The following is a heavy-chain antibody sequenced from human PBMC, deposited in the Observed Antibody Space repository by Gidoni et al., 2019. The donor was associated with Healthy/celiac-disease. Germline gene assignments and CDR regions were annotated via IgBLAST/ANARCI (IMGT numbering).Heavy chain of an antibody. CDR1: IGSFSSYA. D-gene: IGHD6-19*01. CDR2: IIPFFGTV. Sequence: QVQLVQSGAEVKKRGPSVQVAGKASIGSFSSYAISWVRQAPGQGLEGMGGIIPFFGTVYSAQTLQGRVTMTADESTSTAYMELSSLRSEDPAVYYCAIVQYSSGWYAIYFDSWGQGTLVTVSS. V-gene: IGHV1-69*01. CDR3: AIVQYSSGWYAIYFDS. J-gene: IGHJ4*02.